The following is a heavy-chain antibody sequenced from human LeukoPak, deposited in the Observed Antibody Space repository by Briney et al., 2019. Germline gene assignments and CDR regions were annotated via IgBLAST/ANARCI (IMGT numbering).Heavy chain of an antibody. D-gene: IGHD6-19*01. CDR1: GGSMSSYY. V-gene: IGHV4-59*01. Sequence: SETLSLTCSVSGGSMSSYYWTWIRQPPGKGLEYIGHIYYSGTTNYKSPLMSRVAISVDSSKNLFSLRLSSVTAADTAVYYCAKRQYSSGFYGMDVWGQGTTVTVSS. CDR2: IYYSGTT. CDR3: AKRQYSSGFYGMDV. J-gene: IGHJ6*02.